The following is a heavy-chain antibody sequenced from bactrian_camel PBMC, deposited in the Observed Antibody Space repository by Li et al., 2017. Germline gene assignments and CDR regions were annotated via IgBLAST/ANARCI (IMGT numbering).Heavy chain of an antibody. CDR1: GYTYSTAC. CDR3: AADPLRPCFSDYLQWFQY. D-gene: IGHD4*01. J-gene: IGHJ4*01. V-gene: IGHV3S55*01. Sequence: HVQLVESGEGSVQAGGSLRLSCSVSGYTYSTACMGWFRQAPGKEREGVAAIDGDGTTDYADSVKGRFIISQDSAKNTLFLQMNSLKPEDTARYYCAADPLRPCFSDYLQWFQYSGQGTQVTVS. CDR2: IDGDGTT.